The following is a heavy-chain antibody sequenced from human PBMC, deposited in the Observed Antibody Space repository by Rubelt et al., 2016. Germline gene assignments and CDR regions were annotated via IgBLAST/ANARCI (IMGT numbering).Heavy chain of an antibody. V-gene: IGHV3-7*05. CDR1: GFSFSGHW. Sequence: EVQLVESGGGLVQPGGSLRVSCTASGFSFSGHWMTWVRQAPGKGLEWVASINQDASEKHYVDSVWGRFTVSSDNAKNSMYLQMGNLRVEETAVYYCARDRRERYYVSDRVFDPWGQGTLVRVS. D-gene: IGHD3-9*01. CDR2: INQDASEK. J-gene: IGHJ5*02. CDR3: ARDRRERYYVSDRVFDP.